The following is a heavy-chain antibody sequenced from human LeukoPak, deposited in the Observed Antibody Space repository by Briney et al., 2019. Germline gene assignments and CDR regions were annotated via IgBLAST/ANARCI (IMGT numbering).Heavy chain of an antibody. CDR3: ARDVGYCSSTSCYATGGWFDP. Sequence: TGGSLRLSCAASGFTFSSYAMHWVRQAPGKGLEWVAVISYDGSNKYYADSVKGRFTISRDNAKNSLYLQMNSLRAEDTAFYYCARDVGYCSSTSCYATGGWFDPWGQRTLVTVSS. CDR1: GFTFSSYA. J-gene: IGHJ5*02. V-gene: IGHV3-30*04. D-gene: IGHD2-2*01. CDR2: ISYDGSNK.